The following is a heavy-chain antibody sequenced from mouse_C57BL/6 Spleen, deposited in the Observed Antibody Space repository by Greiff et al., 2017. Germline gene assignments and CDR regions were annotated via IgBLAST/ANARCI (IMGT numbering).Heavy chain of an antibody. J-gene: IGHJ3*01. CDR3: ASGGALLRSGFAY. CDR2: ISYDGSN. CDR1: GYSITSGYY. V-gene: IGHV3-6*01. D-gene: IGHD1-2*01. Sequence: EVQVVESGTGLVKPSQSLSLTCSVTGYSITSGYYWNWIRQFPGNKLEWMGYISYDGSNNYNPSLKNRISITRDTSKNQFFLKLNSVTTEDTATYYCASGGALLRSGFAYWGQGTLVTVSA.